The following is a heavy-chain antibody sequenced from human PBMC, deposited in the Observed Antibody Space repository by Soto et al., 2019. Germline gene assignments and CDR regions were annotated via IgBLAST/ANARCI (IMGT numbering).Heavy chain of an antibody. CDR1: GFTVSSNY. CDR2: IYSGGST. V-gene: IGHV3-66*01. D-gene: IGHD3-9*01. CDR3: ARDTRGDILTGYPTQAFDY. Sequence: GGSLRLSCAASGFTVSSNYMSWVRQAPGKGLEWVSVIYSGGSTYYADSVKGRFTISRDNSKNTLYLQMNSLRAEDTAVYYCARDTRGDILTGYPTQAFDYWGQGTLVTVSS. J-gene: IGHJ4*02.